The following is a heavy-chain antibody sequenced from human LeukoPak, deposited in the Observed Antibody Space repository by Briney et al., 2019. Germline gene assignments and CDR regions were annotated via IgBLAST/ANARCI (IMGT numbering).Heavy chain of an antibody. J-gene: IGHJ3*02. D-gene: IGHD3-10*01. CDR3: ARGAYGSGTYHDFDI. Sequence: GGSLRLSCAASGFTFSSYGMHWVRQAPGKGLEWVAVIWYDGSNKYYVDSVKGRFTISRDNSKNTLYLQMNSLRAEDTAVYYCARGAYGSGTYHDFDIWGQGTMGSVSS. CDR1: GFTFSSYG. CDR2: IWYDGSNK. V-gene: IGHV3-33*01.